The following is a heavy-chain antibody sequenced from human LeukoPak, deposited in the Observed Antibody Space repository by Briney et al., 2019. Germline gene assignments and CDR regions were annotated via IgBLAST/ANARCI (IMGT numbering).Heavy chain of an antibody. CDR1: GGSISSSSYY. CDR3: ARLVATYDYVWGSYRFCYFDY. Sequence: SETLSLTCTVSGGSISSSSYYWGWIRQPPGKGLEWIGSIYYSGSTYYNPSPKSRVTISVDTSKNQFSLKLSSVTAADTAVYYCARLVATYDYVWGSYRFCYFDYWGQGTLVTVSS. D-gene: IGHD3-16*02. V-gene: IGHV4-39*01. CDR2: IYYSGST. J-gene: IGHJ4*02.